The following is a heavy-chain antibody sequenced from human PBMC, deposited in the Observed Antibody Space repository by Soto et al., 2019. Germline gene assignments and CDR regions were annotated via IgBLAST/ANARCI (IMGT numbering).Heavy chain of an antibody. J-gene: IGHJ6*02. CDR2: IYYSGST. V-gene: IGHV4-30-4*01. CDR1: GGSISSGDYY. D-gene: IGHD3-22*01. CDR3: ARALYYYDSTQGMDV. Sequence: PSETLSLTCTVSGGSISSGDYYWSWIRQPPGKGLGWIGYIYYSGSTYYNPSLKSRVTISVDTSKNQFSLKLSSVTAADTAVYYCARALYYYDSTQGMDVWGQGTTVTVSS.